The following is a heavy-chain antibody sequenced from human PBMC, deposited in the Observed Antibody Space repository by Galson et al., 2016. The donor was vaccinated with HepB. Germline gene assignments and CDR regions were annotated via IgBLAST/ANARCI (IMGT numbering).Heavy chain of an antibody. J-gene: IGHJ4*02. Sequence: SLRLSCAVSGFTFSNYGMHWVRQAPGKGLEWVAVISYDGSKKYYVESVKGRFSISKDNSKNTLYLQMNSLRPEDTALYYCAKERGMAVAGRPPDHWGQGTLVTVSS. CDR1: GFTFSNYG. D-gene: IGHD6-19*01. CDR2: ISYDGSKK. V-gene: IGHV3-30*18. CDR3: AKERGMAVAGRPPDH.